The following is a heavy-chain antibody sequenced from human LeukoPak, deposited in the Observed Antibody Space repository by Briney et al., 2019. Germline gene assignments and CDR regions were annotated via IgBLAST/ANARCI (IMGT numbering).Heavy chain of an antibody. Sequence: PSETLSLTCTVSGASITSYYWSWIRQPPGKALEWIGYIYYSGSTNYNPSLKSRVTISVDTSKNQFSLKLSSVTAADTAVYYCARVALYESSGHNYFDYWGQGTLVTVSS. D-gene: IGHD3-22*01. CDR2: IYYSGST. V-gene: IGHV4-59*12. J-gene: IGHJ4*02. CDR1: GASITSYY. CDR3: ARVALYESSGHNYFDY.